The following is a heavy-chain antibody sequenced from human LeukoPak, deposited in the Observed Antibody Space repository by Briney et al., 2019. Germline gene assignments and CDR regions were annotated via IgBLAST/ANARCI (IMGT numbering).Heavy chain of an antibody. D-gene: IGHD4-23*01. CDR2: IYYSGST. CDR1: GGSISSSSYY. J-gene: IGHJ4*02. V-gene: IGHV4-39*07. Sequence: SETLSLTCTVSGGSISSSSYYWGWIRQPPGKGLEWIGSIYYSGSTYYNPSLKSRVTISVDTSKNQFSLKLSSVTAADTAVYYCARRSAIRGGNSGHYFDYWGQGTLVTVSS. CDR3: ARRSAIRGGNSGHYFDY.